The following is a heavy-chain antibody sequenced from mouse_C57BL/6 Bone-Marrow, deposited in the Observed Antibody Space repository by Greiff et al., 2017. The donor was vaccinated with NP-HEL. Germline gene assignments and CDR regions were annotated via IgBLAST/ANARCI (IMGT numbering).Heavy chain of an antibody. V-gene: IGHV1-81*01. CDR2: IYPRRGNT. Sequence: QVQLQQSGAELARPGASVKLSCKASGYTFTSYGISWVKQRPGQGLEWIGEIYPRRGNTYYNEKFKGKATLTADKSSSTAYMELRSLTSEDSAVYYCARRITTPGWYFDVWGTGTTVTVSS. D-gene: IGHD1-1*01. CDR1: GYTFTSYG. CDR3: ARRITTPGWYFDV. J-gene: IGHJ1*03.